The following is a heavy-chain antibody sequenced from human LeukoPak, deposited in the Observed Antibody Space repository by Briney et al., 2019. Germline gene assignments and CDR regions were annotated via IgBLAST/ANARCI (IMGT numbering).Heavy chain of an antibody. CDR3: TKDRSSWLDY. CDR2: TDGGTT. D-gene: IGHD6-13*01. J-gene: IGHJ4*02. V-gene: IGHV3-15*01. Sequence: GGSLRLSCAASGFTFSYAWMSWVRQAPGKGLEWLGRTDGGTTDYAAPVKGRFTISRDDSKKTLFLQMSSLNTDDSAVYYCTKDRSSWLDYWGQGTLVTVSS. CDR1: GFTFSYAW.